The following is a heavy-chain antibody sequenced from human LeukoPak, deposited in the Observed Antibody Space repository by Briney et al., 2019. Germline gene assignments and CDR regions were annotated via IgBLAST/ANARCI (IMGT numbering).Heavy chain of an antibody. V-gene: IGHV3-23*01. CDR1: GFTFSSYA. D-gene: IGHD6-13*01. J-gene: IGHJ5*02. CDR2: ISGSGGST. CDR3: AKTDSSSWYVSNWFDP. Sequence: GGSLRLSCAASGFTFSSYAMSWVRQAPGKGLEWVSAISGSGGSTHYADSVKGRFTISRDNSKNTLYLQMNSLRAEDTAVYYCAKTDSSSWYVSNWFDPWGQGTLVTVPS.